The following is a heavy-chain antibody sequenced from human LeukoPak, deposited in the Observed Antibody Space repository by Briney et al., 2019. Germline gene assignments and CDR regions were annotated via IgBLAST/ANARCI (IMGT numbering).Heavy chain of an antibody. CDR2: IGSSSSYI. Sequence: GGSLRLSCAASGFTFSSYSMNWVRQAPGKGLEWVSSIGSSSSYIYYADSVKGRFTISRDNAKNSLYLQMNSLRAEDTAVYYCARVDITMIVDDAFDIWGQGTMVTVSS. J-gene: IGHJ3*02. CDR3: ARVDITMIVDDAFDI. V-gene: IGHV3-21*01. D-gene: IGHD3-22*01. CDR1: GFTFSSYS.